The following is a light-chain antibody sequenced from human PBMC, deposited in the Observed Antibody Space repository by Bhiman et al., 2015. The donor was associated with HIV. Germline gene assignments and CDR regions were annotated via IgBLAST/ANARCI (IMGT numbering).Light chain of an antibody. J-gene: IGLJ2*01. CDR3: QVWDRITDVSVV. CDR1: SSNIGAGYD. Sequence: QSVLTQPPSVSGAPGQRVTISCTGDSSNIGAGYDVHWYQQVPGTAPKVLIYGSTHRPPGVPDRFSGSKSGTSASLAISGLQAEDEADYFCQVWDRITDVSVVFGGGTKLTVL. V-gene: IGLV1-40*01. CDR2: GST.